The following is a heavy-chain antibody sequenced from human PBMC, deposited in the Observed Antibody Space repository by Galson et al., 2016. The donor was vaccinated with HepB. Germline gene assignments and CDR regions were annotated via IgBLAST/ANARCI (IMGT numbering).Heavy chain of an antibody. CDR3: AKGRTGTTGPVEY. V-gene: IGHV3-30*18. Sequence: SLRLSCAASGFTFSSYGMHWVRQAPGKGLEWVAAISYDGNNKYYADSVKGRFTISRDNSKNTLYLQMNSLRDEDTAVYYCAKGRTGTTGPVEYWGQGTLVTVSS. CDR2: ISYDGNNK. CDR1: GFTFSSYG. D-gene: IGHD1-1*01. J-gene: IGHJ4*02.